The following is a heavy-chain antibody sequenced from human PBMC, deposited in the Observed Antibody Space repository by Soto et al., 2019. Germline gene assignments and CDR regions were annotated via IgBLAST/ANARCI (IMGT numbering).Heavy chain of an antibody. V-gene: IGHV2-5*01. CDR3: AYIGGATVGLYYFDY. Sequence: ITLKESGPTLVKPTQTLTLTCTFSGFSLSTTGVGVSWIRQPPGKALEWLALIYCHDDKRYSPSLKSSLTLTKDAAKNQVVLIMTNMDPVDTATYYCAYIGGATVGLYYFDYWGQGALVTVSS. D-gene: IGHD3-16*01. CDR2: IYCHDDK. CDR1: GFSLSTTGVG. J-gene: IGHJ4*02.